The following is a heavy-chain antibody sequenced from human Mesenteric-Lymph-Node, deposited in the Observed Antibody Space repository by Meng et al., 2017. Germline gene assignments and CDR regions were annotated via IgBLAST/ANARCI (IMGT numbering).Heavy chain of an antibody. Sequence: GESLKISCAASGFTFSSYSMNWVRQAPGKGLEWVSSISSSSYIYYADSVKGRFTISRDNAKNSLYLQMNSLRAEDTAVYYCARVRDSSGYYYFDYWGQGTLVTVSS. J-gene: IGHJ4*02. D-gene: IGHD3-22*01. V-gene: IGHV3-21*01. CDR1: GFTFSSYS. CDR2: ISSSSYI. CDR3: ARVRDSSGYYYFDY.